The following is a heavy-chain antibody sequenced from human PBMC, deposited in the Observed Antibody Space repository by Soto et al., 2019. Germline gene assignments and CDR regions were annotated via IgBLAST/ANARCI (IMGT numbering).Heavy chain of an antibody. CDR1: GFTFNTYR. Sequence: GGSLRLSCAASGFTFNTYRMTWVRQAPGKGLEWVANIKEDGSERFYEDSVKGRFTISRDNAKNSLFLQINSLRVEDTAVYYCAREEPALYCHGASGSIPHFAYWGQGTLVTVSS. CDR3: AREEPALYCHGASGSIPHFAY. V-gene: IGHV3-7*01. J-gene: IGHJ4*02. CDR2: IKEDGSER. D-gene: IGHD6-25*01.